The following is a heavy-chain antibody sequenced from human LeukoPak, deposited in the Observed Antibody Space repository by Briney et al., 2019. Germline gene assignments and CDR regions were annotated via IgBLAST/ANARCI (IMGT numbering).Heavy chain of an antibody. V-gene: IGHV3-30*02. Sequence: GGSLRLSCAASGFIFSISDMHWVRQAPGKGLQWAAFISYDGSKKHCADFVQGRCTISRDNSKNTLSLQLNSLRPDDTAVFYCSQGLLSWGQGTLLTVAA. CDR2: ISYDGSKK. CDR3: SQGLLS. CDR1: GFIFSISD. J-gene: IGHJ5*02.